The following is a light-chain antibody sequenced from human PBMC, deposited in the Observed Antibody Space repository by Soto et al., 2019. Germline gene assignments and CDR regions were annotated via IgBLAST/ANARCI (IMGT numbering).Light chain of an antibody. CDR3: QQFSSYPLT. Sequence: EIVLTQSQGTLSLSPGERSTLACSASQTVRNNYLAWYQQKPGQAPRLLIYDASSRATGILDRFSGGGSGTDFTLTISRLEPEDFAVYYCQQFSSYPLTFGGGTKVDI. CDR2: DAS. CDR1: QTVRNNY. V-gene: IGKV3-20*01. J-gene: IGKJ4*01.